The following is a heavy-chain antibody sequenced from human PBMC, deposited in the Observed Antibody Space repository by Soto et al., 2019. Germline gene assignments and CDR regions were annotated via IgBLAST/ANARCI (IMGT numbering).Heavy chain of an antibody. J-gene: IGHJ5*02. CDR2: IYYSGST. D-gene: IGHD5-12*01. V-gene: IGHV4-61*01. CDR1: GGSVSSRSHF. CDR3: ARYDAESGSNKLDP. Sequence: QVQLQESGPGLVKPSETLSVTCTVSGGSVSSRSHFWSWIRQPPGGGLQWIGYIYYSGSTNYNPSLMSRAALSVDTSRNQFSLRLTSVTAADTAVYYCARYDAESGSNKLDPWGQGTLVTVSS.